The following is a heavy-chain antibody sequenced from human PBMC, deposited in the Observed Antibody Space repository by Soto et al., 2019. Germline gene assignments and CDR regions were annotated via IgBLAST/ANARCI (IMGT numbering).Heavy chain of an antibody. J-gene: IGHJ5*02. V-gene: IGHV3-30*18. CDR3: AKGRSAVAFSWFDP. D-gene: IGHD6-19*01. CDR2: ISYDGSNK. CDR1: GFTFSSYG. Sequence: ASGFTFSSYGMHWVRQAPGKGLEWVAVISYDGSNKYYADSVKGRFTISRDNSKNTLYLQMNSLRAEDTAVYYCAKGRSAVAFSWFDPWGQGTLVTVSS.